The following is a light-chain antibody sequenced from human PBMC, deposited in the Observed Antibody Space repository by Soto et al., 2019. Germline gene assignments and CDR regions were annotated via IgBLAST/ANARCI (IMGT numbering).Light chain of an antibody. Sequence: EIVMTQSPATLSVSPGERATLSCRASQSVSSNLAWYQQKPGQAPRLLIYGASTRATGIPVRFSGSGSGTEFTLTISSLQSEDFEVYSCQQYNNWPPWTCGQGTKVEIK. J-gene: IGKJ1*01. V-gene: IGKV3-15*01. CDR1: QSVSSN. CDR2: GAS. CDR3: QQYNNWPPWT.